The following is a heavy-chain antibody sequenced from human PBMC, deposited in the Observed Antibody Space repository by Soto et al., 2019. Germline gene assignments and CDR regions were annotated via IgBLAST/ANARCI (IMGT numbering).Heavy chain of an antibody. CDR3: ARGSPGIAAYSLDY. CDR2: ISAYNGNT. Sequence: ASAKVSCKASGYTFTSYGISWVRQAPGQGLEWMGWISAYNGNTNYAQKLQGRVTMTTDTSTSTAYMELRSLRSDDTAVYYCARGSPGIAAYSLDYWGQGTLVTVSS. V-gene: IGHV1-18*01. CDR1: GYTFTSYG. J-gene: IGHJ4*02. D-gene: IGHD6-13*01.